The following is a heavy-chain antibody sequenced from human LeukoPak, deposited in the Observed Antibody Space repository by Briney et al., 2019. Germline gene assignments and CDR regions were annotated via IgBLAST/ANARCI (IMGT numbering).Heavy chain of an antibody. CDR2: IYHSGST. CDR1: GGSISSGGYS. CDR3: ARHFRLSYAFDI. D-gene: IGHD3-3*02. Sequence: PSETRSLTCAVSGGSISSGGYSWSWIRQPPGKGLEWIGYIYHSGSTYYNPSLKSRVTISVDTSKNQFSLKLSSVTAADTAVYYCARHFRLSYAFDIWGQGTMVTVSS. J-gene: IGHJ3*02. V-gene: IGHV4-30-2*01.